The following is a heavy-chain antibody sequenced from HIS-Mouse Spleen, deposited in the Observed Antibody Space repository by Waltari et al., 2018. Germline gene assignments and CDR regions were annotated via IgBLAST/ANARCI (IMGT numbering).Heavy chain of an antibody. CDR2: IYYSGST. Sequence: QLQLQESGPGLVKPSETLSLTCTVSGGSISSRSYYWGRIRQPPGKGLEWIGGIYYSGSTYYNPSLKSRVTISVDTSKNQFSLKLSSVTAADTAVYYCAREIPYSSSWYDWYFDLWGRGTLVTVSS. CDR1: GGSISSRSYY. CDR3: AREIPYSSSWYDWYFDL. D-gene: IGHD6-13*01. V-gene: IGHV4-39*07. J-gene: IGHJ2*01.